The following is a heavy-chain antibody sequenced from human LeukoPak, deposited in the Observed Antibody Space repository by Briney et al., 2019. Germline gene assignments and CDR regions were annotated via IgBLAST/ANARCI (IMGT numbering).Heavy chain of an antibody. Sequence: PSETLSLTCAVCGGSFSGYYWSWIRLPPGKGLEWIGEINHSGSTNYNPSLKSRVTISVDTSKNQFSLKLSSVTAADTAVYYCAIDPIVVVPAATPNWGQGTLVTVSS. CDR3: AIDPIVVVPAATPN. J-gene: IGHJ4*02. D-gene: IGHD2-2*01. CDR1: GGSFSGYY. V-gene: IGHV4-34*01. CDR2: INHSGST.